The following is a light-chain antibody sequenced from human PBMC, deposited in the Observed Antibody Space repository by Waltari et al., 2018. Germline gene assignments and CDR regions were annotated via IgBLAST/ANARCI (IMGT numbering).Light chain of an antibody. J-gene: IGKJ1*01. CDR2: WAS. CDR1: QNVLYSSNNRNY. Sequence: DIVMTQSPDSLAVSLGERATINCKSSQNVLYSSNNRNYLAWYQQRPGQPPKLLIYWASTRESGVPDRFSGSGSGTDFTLTSSSLQAEDGAVYYCQQYYSSPWAFGQGTKVEI. CDR3: QQYYSSPWA. V-gene: IGKV4-1*01.